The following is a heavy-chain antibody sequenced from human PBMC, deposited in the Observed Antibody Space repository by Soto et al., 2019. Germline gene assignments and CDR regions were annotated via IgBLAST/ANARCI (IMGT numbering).Heavy chain of an antibody. D-gene: IGHD3-3*01. CDR1: GYTFTSYD. J-gene: IGHJ5*02. CDR2: MNPNSGNT. V-gene: IGHV1-8*01. Sequence: QVQLVQSGAEVKKPGASVKVSCKASGYTFTSYDINWVRQATGQGLEWMGWMNPNSGNTGYAQKFQGRVTMTRNTSISTAYMELSSLRSEDTAVYYCARGYRITIFGVGRNRFDPWGQGTLVTVSS. CDR3: ARGYRITIFGVGRNRFDP.